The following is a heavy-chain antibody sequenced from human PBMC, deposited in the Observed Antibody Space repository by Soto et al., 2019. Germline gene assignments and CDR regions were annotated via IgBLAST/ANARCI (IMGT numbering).Heavy chain of an antibody. J-gene: IGHJ5*02. V-gene: IGHV4-39*01. D-gene: IGHD2-8*01. CDR2: IYYSGST. Sequence: SETLSLTCTVSGGSISSSSYYWGWIRQPPGKGLEWIGSIYYSGSTYYNPSLKSRVTISVDTSKNQFSLKLSSVTAADTAVYYCARHRGSCTNGVCFRHWFDPWGQGTLVTVSS. CDR3: ARHRGSCTNGVCFRHWFDP. CDR1: GGSISSSSYY.